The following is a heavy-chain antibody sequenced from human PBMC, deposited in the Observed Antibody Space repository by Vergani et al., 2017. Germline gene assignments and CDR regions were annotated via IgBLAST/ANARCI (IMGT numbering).Heavy chain of an antibody. D-gene: IGHD2-2*01. V-gene: IGHV4-34*01. CDR1: GGSFSGYY. J-gene: IGHJ6*03. CDR3: AGGAIVVVPAAMEGNYYYYMDV. CDR2: INHSGST. Sequence: QVQLQQWGAGLLKPSETLSLTCAVYGGSFSGYYWSWIRQPPGKGLEWIGEINHSGSTNYNPSLKSRVTISVDTSKNQFSLKLSSVTAADTAVYYCAGGAIVVVPAAMEGNYYYYMDVWGKGTTVTVSS.